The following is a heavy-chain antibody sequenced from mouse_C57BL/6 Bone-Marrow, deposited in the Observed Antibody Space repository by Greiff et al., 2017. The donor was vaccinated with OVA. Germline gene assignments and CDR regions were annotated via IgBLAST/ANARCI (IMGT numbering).Heavy chain of an antibody. D-gene: IGHD2-2*01. Sequence: EVQLVESGPGLVKPSQSLSLTCSATGYSITSGYFWNWIRQSPGNKLEWMGYIRYDGSNNYNPSLKNRSPITRDTSKNTIFLKLNSLTTEDTATYDCARERGYPDAMDYWGQGTSVTVSS. CDR1: GYSITSGYF. CDR3: ARERGYPDAMDY. V-gene: IGHV3-6*01. J-gene: IGHJ4*01. CDR2: IRYDGSN.